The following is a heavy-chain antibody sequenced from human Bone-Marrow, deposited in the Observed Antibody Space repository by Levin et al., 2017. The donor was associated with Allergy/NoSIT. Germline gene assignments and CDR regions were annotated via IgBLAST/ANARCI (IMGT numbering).Heavy chain of an antibody. CDR3: ASWILGRWTTPVYYYYGMDV. Sequence: ASVKVSCKASGYTFTSYDINWVRQATGQGLEWMGWMNPNSGNTGYAQKFQGRVTMTRNTSISTAYMELSSLRSEDTAVYYCASWILGRWTTPVYYYYGMDVWGQGTTVTVSS. J-gene: IGHJ6*02. D-gene: IGHD2-15*01. V-gene: IGHV1-8*01. CDR2: MNPNSGNT. CDR1: GYTFTSYD.